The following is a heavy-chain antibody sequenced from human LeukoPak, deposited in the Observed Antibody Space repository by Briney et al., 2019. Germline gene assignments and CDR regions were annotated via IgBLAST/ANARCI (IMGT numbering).Heavy chain of an antibody. Sequence: ASVKVSCKVSGYTLTELSMHWVRQAPGKGLEWMGGFDPEDGETIYAQKFQGRVTMTEDTSTDTAYMELSSLRSEDTAVYYCATTAHRGDYGDFSFDYWGQGTLVTVSS. CDR1: GYTLTELS. CDR3: ATTAHRGDYGDFSFDY. J-gene: IGHJ4*02. V-gene: IGHV1-24*01. D-gene: IGHD4-17*01. CDR2: FDPEDGET.